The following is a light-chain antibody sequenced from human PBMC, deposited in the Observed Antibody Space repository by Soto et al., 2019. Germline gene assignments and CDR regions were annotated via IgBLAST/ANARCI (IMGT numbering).Light chain of an antibody. CDR2: LVS. CDR1: QSLLHSNGFNY. CDR3: TQAPQTPLT. Sequence: VLNQSGLCVPVAPGEPASISCRSSQSLLHSNGFNYVDWYLQKPGQSPQLLIYLVSNRASGVPDRFSGSGSGTDFTLKISRVEAEDVGVYYCTQAPQTPLTFAPGTQVDIK. J-gene: IGKJ3*01. V-gene: IGKV2-28*01.